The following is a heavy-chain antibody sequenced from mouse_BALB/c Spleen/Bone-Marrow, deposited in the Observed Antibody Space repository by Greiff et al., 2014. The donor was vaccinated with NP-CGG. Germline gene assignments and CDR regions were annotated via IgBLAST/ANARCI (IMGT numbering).Heavy chain of an antibody. CDR2: IDPANGNT. J-gene: IGHJ4*01. Sequence: VQLKESGAELVKPGASVKLSCTASGFNIKDTYMHWVKQRPERGLEWIGRIDPANGNTKYDPKFQGKATITADTSSNTAYLQLSSLTSEDTAVYYCARPIFLWGQGTSVTVSS. CDR3: ARPIFL. CDR1: GFNIKDTY. V-gene: IGHV14-3*02.